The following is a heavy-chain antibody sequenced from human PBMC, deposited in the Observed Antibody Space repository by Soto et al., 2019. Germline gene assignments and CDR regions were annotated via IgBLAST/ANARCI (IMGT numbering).Heavy chain of an antibody. D-gene: IGHD3-10*02. J-gene: IGHJ4*01. CDR3: VRDGEGGTVFLGFLDH. CDR2: IWHDGSQK. V-gene: IGHV3-33*01. CDR1: GVIFDGYG. Sequence: GGSLRLSCAAPGVIFDGYGFHWVRQAPGKGLEWVAVIWHDGSQKYYADSVKGRFTISRDNSKNTLYLQMDSLRDEDTAVYYCVRDGEGGTVFLGFLDHWGHGT.